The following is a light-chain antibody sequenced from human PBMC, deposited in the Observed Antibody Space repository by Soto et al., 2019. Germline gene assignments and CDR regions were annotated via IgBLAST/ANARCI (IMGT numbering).Light chain of an antibody. V-gene: IGKV1-12*01. CDR2: AAS. CDR3: QQAKRFPLT. CDR1: QGISSW. Sequence: DIQMTQSPSSVSASVGDRVTITCRASQGISSWLDWYQQKPGKAPKLLIYAASSLQSGVPARFSGSGSGTDFTLTISSLQPEDFATYYCQQAKRFPLTFGGGTKVEIK. J-gene: IGKJ4*01.